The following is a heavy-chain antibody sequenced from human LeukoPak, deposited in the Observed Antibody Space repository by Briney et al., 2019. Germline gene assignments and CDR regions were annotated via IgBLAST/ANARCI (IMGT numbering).Heavy chain of an antibody. Sequence: SETLSLTCAVSGYSISNSYYWGWIRQPPGKGLEWIGSIYHTGGTYYNPSLKSRVTISIDTSKNQFSLNLSSVPAADTAVYYCARDAQTYYYDTSGYYFEYWGQGTLVTVSS. CDR3: ARDAQTYYYDTSGYYFEY. V-gene: IGHV4-38-2*02. J-gene: IGHJ4*02. CDR2: IYHTGGT. D-gene: IGHD3-22*01. CDR1: GYSISNSYY.